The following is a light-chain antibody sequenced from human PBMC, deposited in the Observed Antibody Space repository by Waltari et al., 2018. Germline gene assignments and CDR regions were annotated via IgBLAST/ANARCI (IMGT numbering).Light chain of an antibody. V-gene: IGKV1-33*01. CDR3: QQYKDLPRT. J-gene: IGKJ1*01. Sequence: DIQMTQSPSSMSASVGDRVSITCQASQAIRNYLSWYQQKPGKAPKLLIYDAFNLQTGGPSRFSGSASGTDFTFTISSLQPEDIATYYCQQYKDLPRTFGQGTKVEVK. CDR1: QAIRNY. CDR2: DAF.